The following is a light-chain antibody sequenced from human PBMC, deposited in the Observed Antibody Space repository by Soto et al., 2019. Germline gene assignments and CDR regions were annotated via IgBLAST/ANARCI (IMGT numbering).Light chain of an antibody. J-gene: IGKJ1*01. CDR1: RGITDY. Sequence: DIQMTQSPSSLSASVGDRVTITCRASRGITDYVAWYQQKPGEVPKLLIYAASPLQSGVPSRFSGSGSGTDFTLTISSLQPEDVATYYCQKYNSAPWTFGQGTKVEI. CDR2: AAS. CDR3: QKYNSAPWT. V-gene: IGKV1-27*01.